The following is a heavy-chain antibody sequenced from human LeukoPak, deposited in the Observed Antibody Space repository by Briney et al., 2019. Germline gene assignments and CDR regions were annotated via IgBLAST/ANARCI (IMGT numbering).Heavy chain of an antibody. CDR1: GYTFTGYY. D-gene: IGHD3-10*01. CDR2: INPDSGGT. CDR3: ARVMVRGVIGFDY. J-gene: IGHJ4*02. Sequence: ASVKVSCKASGYTFTGYYMHWVRQAPGQGLEWMGWINPDSGGTNYAQKFQGRVTMTRDTSISTAYMELSRLRSDDTAVYYCARVMVRGVIGFDYWGQGTLVTVSS. V-gene: IGHV1-2*02.